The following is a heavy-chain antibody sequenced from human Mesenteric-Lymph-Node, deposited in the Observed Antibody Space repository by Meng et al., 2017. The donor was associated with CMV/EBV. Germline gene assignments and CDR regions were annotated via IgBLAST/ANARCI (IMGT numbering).Heavy chain of an antibody. V-gene: IGHV4-59*01. CDR1: GGSISRYF. CDR3: ARARIERWLQGYYYYDLDV. J-gene: IGHJ6*02. CDR2: IYYSGST. Sequence: GSLRLSCSVSGGSISRYFWSWIRQPPGKGLEWIGHIYYSGSTNYNPSLKSRVTISIDTSKNQFSLMLTSVTAADTAVYYCARARIERWLQGYYYYDLDVWGQGTTVTVSS. D-gene: IGHD5-24*01.